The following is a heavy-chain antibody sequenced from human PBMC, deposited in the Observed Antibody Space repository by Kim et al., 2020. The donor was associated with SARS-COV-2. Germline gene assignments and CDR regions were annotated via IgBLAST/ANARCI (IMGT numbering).Heavy chain of an antibody. Sequence: SKKYYADSVKGRFTISRDNSKNTLYLQMNSLRAEYTAVYYCAKAAGHSGYWGQGTLVTVSS. CDR3: AKAAGHSGY. D-gene: IGHD5-12*01. J-gene: IGHJ4*02. CDR2: SKK. V-gene: IGHV3-30*02.